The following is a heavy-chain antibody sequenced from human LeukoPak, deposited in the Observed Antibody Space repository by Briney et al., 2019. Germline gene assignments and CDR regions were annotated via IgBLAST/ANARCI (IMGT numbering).Heavy chain of an antibody. Sequence: SETLSLTCTVSGGTVSGASISSSTYYWGWIRQPPGKGLEWIGTIYYSGSSYYNPSLKSRVNISVDTSKNQFSLKLTSVTAADTAVYYCARVVDYWGQGTLVTVSS. D-gene: IGHD2-15*01. J-gene: IGHJ4*02. CDR3: ARVVDY. CDR2: IYYSGSS. CDR1: GGTVSGASISSSTYY. V-gene: IGHV4-39*07.